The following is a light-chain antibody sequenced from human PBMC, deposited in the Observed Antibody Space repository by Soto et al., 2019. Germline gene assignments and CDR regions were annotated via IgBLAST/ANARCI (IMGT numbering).Light chain of an antibody. J-gene: IGKJ1*01. CDR1: QRVRDSH. CDR2: EAS. V-gene: IGKV3-20*01. CDR3: QKYGSLHGT. Sequence: EIVLTQSPGTLSLSPGERATLSCRASQRVRDSHLAWYQQKPGQSPSLLIYEASSRATGIPDRFRGSVSGTDFALTITRVEPEDVAMYFRQKYGSLHGTFGQGTKVEI.